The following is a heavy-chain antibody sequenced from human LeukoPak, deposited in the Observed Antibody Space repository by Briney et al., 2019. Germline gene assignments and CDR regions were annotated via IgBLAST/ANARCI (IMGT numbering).Heavy chain of an antibody. Sequence: SQTLSLTCAISGDSVSSNSAAWNWIRQSPSRGLEWLGRTYYTSNWHSDYAPSVKGRITINADTSKNQFSLQLNSVTPEDTAVYYCARDLKGADTAIFTGFSWYFHLWGRGSLVTVSS. V-gene: IGHV6-1*01. D-gene: IGHD5-18*01. CDR1: GDSVSSNSAA. J-gene: IGHJ2*01. CDR3: ARDLKGADTAIFTGFSWYFHL. CDR2: TYYTSNWHS.